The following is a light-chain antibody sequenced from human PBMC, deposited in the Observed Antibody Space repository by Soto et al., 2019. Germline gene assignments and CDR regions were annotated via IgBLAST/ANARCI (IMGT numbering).Light chain of an antibody. V-gene: IGKV1-39*01. J-gene: IGKJ1*01. Sequence: DIQMTQSPSSLSASVGDRVTITCRASQSISNYLNWYQQKPGKAPKLPIYAASSMQSGVPSRFSGSGSETDFTLTISSLQPDDSATYYCQQSFSPRWTFGQGTKVEV. CDR2: AAS. CDR1: QSISNY. CDR3: QQSFSPRWT.